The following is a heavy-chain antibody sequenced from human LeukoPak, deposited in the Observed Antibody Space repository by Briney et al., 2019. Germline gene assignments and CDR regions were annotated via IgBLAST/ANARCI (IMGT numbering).Heavy chain of an antibody. CDR3: ARSPHILTGENFDY. CDR1: GFTFTGYY. CDR2: INPNHGDT. D-gene: IGHD3-9*01. Sequence: ASVKVSCKASGFTFTGYYMHWVRQAPGQGHEWMGWINPNHGDTNYAQKFQDRVSMTRDTSLSTDYMHLSRLRSADTAVYYCARSPHILTGENFDYWGQGTLLTVSS. V-gene: IGHV1-2*02. J-gene: IGHJ4*02.